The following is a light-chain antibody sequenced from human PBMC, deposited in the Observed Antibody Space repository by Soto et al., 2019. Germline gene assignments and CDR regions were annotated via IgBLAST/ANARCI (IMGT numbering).Light chain of an antibody. Sequence: QSVLTQPASVSGSPGQSITISCTGTSSDVGAYNYVSWYQQHPGKDPKLMIFEVSDRPSGVSNRFSGSKSGNTASLTISGLQAEDEADYYCSSYTSSNTLVFGGGTQLTV. J-gene: IGLJ2*01. CDR2: EVS. CDR1: SSDVGAYNY. CDR3: SSYTSSNTLV. V-gene: IGLV2-14*01.